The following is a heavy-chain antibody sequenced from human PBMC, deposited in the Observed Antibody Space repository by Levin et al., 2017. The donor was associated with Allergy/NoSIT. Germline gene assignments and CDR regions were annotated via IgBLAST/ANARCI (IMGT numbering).Heavy chain of an antibody. CDR3: ARSSVVVPAAIKAMASDLDY. D-gene: IGHD2-2*01. CDR1: GFTFSSYA. CDR2: ISYDGSNK. V-gene: IGHV3-30-3*01. J-gene: IGHJ4*02. Sequence: GGSLRLSCAASGFTFSSYAMHWVRQAPGKGLEWVAVISYDGSNKYYADSVKGRFTISRDNSKNTLYLQMNSLRAEDTAVYYCARSSVVVPAAIKAMASDLDYWGQGTLVTVSS.